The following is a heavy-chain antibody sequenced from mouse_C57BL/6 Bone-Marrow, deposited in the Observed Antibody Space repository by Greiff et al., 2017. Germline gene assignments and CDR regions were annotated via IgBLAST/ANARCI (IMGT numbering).Heavy chain of an antibody. J-gene: IGHJ1*03. V-gene: IGHV1-50*01. CDR2: IDPSDSYT. Sequence: QVQLQQSGAELVKPGASVKLTCKASGYTFTSYWMQWVKQRPGQGLEWIGEIDPSDSYTNYNQKFKGKATLTVDTSSSTAYMQLSSLTSEDSAVYYFAREGYYGSSYWYFDVWGTGTTVTVSS. D-gene: IGHD1-1*01. CDR3: AREGYYGSSYWYFDV. CDR1: GYTFTSYW.